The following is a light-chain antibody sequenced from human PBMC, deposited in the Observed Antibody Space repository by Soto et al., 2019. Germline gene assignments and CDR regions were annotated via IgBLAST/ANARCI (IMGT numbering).Light chain of an antibody. CDR3: SSYAGIHIV. J-gene: IGLJ1*01. Sequence: QSVQTQPPSASGSPGQSVAISCTGTSSDFGGYNYVSWYQQHPGKAPKLVIYEVSKRPSGVPDRFSGSKSGNTASLTVSGLQAEDEADYYCSSYAGIHIVFGTGTKVTVL. CDR2: EVS. CDR1: SSDFGGYNY. V-gene: IGLV2-8*01.